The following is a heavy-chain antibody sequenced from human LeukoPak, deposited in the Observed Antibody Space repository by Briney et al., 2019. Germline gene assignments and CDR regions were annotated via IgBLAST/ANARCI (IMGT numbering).Heavy chain of an antibody. D-gene: IGHD6-19*01. V-gene: IGHV5-51*01. CDR2: IYPGDSDT. Sequence: GESLQISCKGSGYSFTSYWIGWVRQMPGKGLEWMGIIYPGDSDTRYSPSIQGQVTISADKSISTAYLQWSSLKASDTAMYYCAREAAVTGGTGDAFDIWGQGTMVTVSS. J-gene: IGHJ3*02. CDR1: GYSFTSYW. CDR3: AREAAVTGGTGDAFDI.